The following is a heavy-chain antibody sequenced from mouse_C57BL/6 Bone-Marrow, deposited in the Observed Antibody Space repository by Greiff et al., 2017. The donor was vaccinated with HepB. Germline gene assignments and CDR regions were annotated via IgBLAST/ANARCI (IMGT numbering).Heavy chain of an antibody. CDR3: ARKGKIYYYGSSYDYYAMDY. Sequence: VKVVESGPGLVQPSQSLSITCTVSGFSLTSYGVHWVRQSPGKGLEWLGVIWSGGSTDYNAAFISRLSISKDNSKSQVFFKMNSLQADDTAIYYCARKGKIYYYGSSYDYYAMDYWGQGTSVTVSS. V-gene: IGHV2-2*01. CDR1: GFSLTSYG. D-gene: IGHD1-1*01. CDR2: IWSGGST. J-gene: IGHJ4*01.